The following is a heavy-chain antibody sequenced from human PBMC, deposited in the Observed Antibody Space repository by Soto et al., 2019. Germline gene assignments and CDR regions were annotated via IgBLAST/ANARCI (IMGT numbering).Heavy chain of an antibody. Sequence: GGSLRLSCAASGFTFSDYYMSWILQAPGKXLECVSQISSTGNTIYYADSVKGRFTISRDNAKNSLYLQMNSLRAEDTAVYYCARYYSSSLYYYYYYYYAMDVWGQGTTVTVSS. CDR3: ARYYSSSLYYYYYYYYAMDV. D-gene: IGHD6-13*01. CDR2: ISSTGNTI. CDR1: GFTFSDYY. J-gene: IGHJ6*02. V-gene: IGHV3-11*01.